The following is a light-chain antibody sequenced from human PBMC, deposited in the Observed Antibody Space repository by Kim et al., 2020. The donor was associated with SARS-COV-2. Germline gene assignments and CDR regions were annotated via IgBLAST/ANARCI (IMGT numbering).Light chain of an antibody. V-gene: IGKV3-11*01. CDR2: DAT. CDR1: QSISSY. Sequence: SLAPGERATLSCRASQSISSYLAWYQQKPGQAPRLLIHDATYRATGIPARFSGSGSGTDFTLTISSLDPEDFAVYYCQQRDSWPLTFGGGTKVEI. J-gene: IGKJ4*01. CDR3: QQRDSWPLT.